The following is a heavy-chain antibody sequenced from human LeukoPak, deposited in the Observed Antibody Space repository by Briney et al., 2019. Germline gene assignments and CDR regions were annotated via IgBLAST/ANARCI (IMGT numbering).Heavy chain of an antibody. CDR2: IRYDGSNK. CDR3: ARDYAWDSYGLVLDS. V-gene: IGHV3-30*02. J-gene: IGHJ4*02. D-gene: IGHD3-16*02. CDR1: GFTFSSYA. Sequence: PGGSLRLSCAASGFTFSSYAMHWVRQAPGKGLEWVAFIRYDGSNKYYADSVKGRFTISRDNAKNTLYLQMNSLRAEDTAVYYCARDYAWDSYGLVLDSWGQGALVTVSS.